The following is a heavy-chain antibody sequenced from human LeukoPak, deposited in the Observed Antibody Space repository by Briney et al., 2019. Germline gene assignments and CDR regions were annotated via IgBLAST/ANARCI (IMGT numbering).Heavy chain of an antibody. D-gene: IGHD7-27*01. CDR1: GFTFSSYS. Sequence: GGSLRLSCAASGFTFSSYSMNWVRQAPGKGLEWVSSISSSSSYIYYADSVKGRFTISRDNAKNSLYLQMNSLRAEDTAVYYCARGSRLGIPDLWGQGTLVTVSS. CDR3: ARGSRLGIPDL. V-gene: IGHV3-21*01. CDR2: ISSSSSYI. J-gene: IGHJ4*02.